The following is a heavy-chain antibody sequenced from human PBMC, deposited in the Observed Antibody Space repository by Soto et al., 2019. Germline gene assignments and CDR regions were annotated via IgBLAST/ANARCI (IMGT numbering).Heavy chain of an antibody. CDR1: GGTFSSYA. V-gene: IGHV1-69*13. CDR2: IIPIFGTA. J-gene: IGHJ6*02. CDR3: AGFYDYGDYDHYYGMDV. Sequence: SVKVSCKASGGTFSSYAISWVRQAPGQGLEWMGGIIPIFGTANYAQKFQGRVTITADESTSTAYMELSSLRSEDTAVYYCAGFYDYGDYDHYYGMDVWAQGTTVTVSS. D-gene: IGHD4-17*01.